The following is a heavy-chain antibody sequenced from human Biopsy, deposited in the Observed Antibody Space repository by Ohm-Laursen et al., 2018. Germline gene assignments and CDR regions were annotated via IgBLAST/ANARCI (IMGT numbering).Heavy chain of an antibody. J-gene: IGHJ6*02. CDR1: GFSLSARGKC. CDR3: ARTPILIVSAGLVYRHRRHLQGMDV. V-gene: IGHV2-70*11. CDR2: VDWDDYK. Sequence: TQTLTLTCSFSGFSLSARGKCVSWIRQAPGKALEWLARVDWDDYKDYSASLQTKLSISKDTSNDQVVLTVNNVDPADTATYYCARTPILIVSAGLVYRHRRHLQGMDVWGQGIAVTVS. D-gene: IGHD6-13*01.